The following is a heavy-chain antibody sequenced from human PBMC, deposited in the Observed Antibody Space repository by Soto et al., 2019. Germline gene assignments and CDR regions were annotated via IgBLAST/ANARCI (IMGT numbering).Heavy chain of an antibody. CDR3: ARGMTTVTTLDY. CDR2: INAGNGNT. CDR1: GYTFTSYD. V-gene: IGHV1-3*01. Sequence: GASVKVSCKASGYTFTSYDMHWVRQAPGQRLEWMGWINAGNGNTKYSQKFQGRVTITRDTSASTAYMELSSLRSEDTAVYYCARGMTTVTTLDYWGQGTLVTSPQ. J-gene: IGHJ4*02. D-gene: IGHD4-4*01.